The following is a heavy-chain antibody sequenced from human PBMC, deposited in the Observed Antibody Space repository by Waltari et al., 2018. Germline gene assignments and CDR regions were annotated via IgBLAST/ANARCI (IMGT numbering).Heavy chain of an antibody. D-gene: IGHD3-22*01. V-gene: IGHV3-48*01. J-gene: IGHJ3*02. CDR2: IRSSSRTM. CDR3: ARDRGSSGYPPDAFDI. CDR1: GFTFSSYS. Sequence: EVQLVESGGGLVQPGGSLRLSCAASGFTFSSYSMNWVRQAPGKGRGWVAYIRSSSRTMNCAGSVKGRFTIYRDNGRNSLVLQMNSMRAEDTAVYYWARDRGSSGYPPDAFDIWGQGTMVTVSS.